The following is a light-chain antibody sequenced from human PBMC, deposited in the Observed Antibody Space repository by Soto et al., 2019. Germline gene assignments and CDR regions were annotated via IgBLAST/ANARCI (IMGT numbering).Light chain of an antibody. CDR2: GST. V-gene: IGKV3-20*01. CDR1: QSLDSS. J-gene: IGKJ2*01. CDR3: QQYGGSTLYS. Sequence: ESVLAQSPATLSLSPGERATLSCRASQSLDSSLAWFQQKPGQAPRLVIYGSTRRAPGVPDRFSGSGSGTDFTLTISRLDPEDFAVYFCQQYGGSTLYSFGPGTKVDIK.